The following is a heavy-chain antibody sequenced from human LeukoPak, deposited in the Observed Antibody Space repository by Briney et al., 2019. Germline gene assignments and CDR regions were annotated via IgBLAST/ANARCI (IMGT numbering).Heavy chain of an antibody. CDR3: AKAGSTYGLLDY. CDR2: ISGSGGST. CDR1: GFTFSSYA. D-gene: IGHD5-18*01. J-gene: IGHJ4*02. V-gene: IGHV3-23*01. Sequence: PGGSLRLSCAASGFTFSSYAMSWVRQAPGKGLESVSSISGSGGSTYYADSVKGRFTISRDNSVNTLYLQMNSLRAEDTAVYYCAKAGSTYGLLDYWGQGTLVTVSS.